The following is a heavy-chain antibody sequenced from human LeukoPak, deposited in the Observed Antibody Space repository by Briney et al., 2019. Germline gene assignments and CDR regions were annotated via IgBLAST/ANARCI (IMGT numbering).Heavy chain of an antibody. CDR2: IYSGGST. D-gene: IGHD2-15*01. J-gene: IGHJ4*02. Sequence: GGSLRLSCAASGFTVSSNYMSWVRQAPGKGLEWVSVIYSGGSTYYADSVKGRFTISRDNSKNTLYLQMNSLRAEDTAVYYCAKDKLLSGSTRPRNFDYWGQGTLVTVSS. V-gene: IGHV3-53*01. CDR1: GFTVSSNY. CDR3: AKDKLLSGSTRPRNFDY.